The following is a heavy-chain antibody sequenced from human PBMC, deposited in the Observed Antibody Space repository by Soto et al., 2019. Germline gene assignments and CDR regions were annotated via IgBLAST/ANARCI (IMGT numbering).Heavy chain of an antibody. D-gene: IGHD5-18*01. CDR3: AKNGQYTAMAWDGY. V-gene: IGHV3-23*01. Sequence: EVQLLESGGGLVQPGGSLRLSCAASGFTFSSYAMSWVRQAPGKGLEWVSVISGGGGATYYADSVKGRFTISRDNSKNTLYLQMNSLRAEDTAVYYCAKNGQYTAMAWDGYWGQGTLVTVSS. CDR2: ISGGGGAT. J-gene: IGHJ4*02. CDR1: GFTFSSYA.